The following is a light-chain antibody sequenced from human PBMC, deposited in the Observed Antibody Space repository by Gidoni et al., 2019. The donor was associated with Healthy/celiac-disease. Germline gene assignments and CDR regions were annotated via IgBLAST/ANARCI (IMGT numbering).Light chain of an antibody. Sequence: QSALTQPAPVSGSPGQSITISCTGTSSDVGGYNYVSWYQQHPGKAPKLMIYEVSNRPSGVSNRFSGSKSGNTASLTISWLQAEDEADYYCSSYTSSSTLVFGGGTKLTVL. CDR3: SSYTSSSTLV. CDR2: EVS. CDR1: SSDVGGYNY. V-gene: IGLV2-14*01. J-gene: IGLJ2*01.